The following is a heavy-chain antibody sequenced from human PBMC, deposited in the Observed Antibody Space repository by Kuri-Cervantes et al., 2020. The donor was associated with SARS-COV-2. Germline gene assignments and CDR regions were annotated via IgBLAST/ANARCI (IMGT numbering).Heavy chain of an antibody. Sequence: LRLSCTVSGASISNGSYYWSWIRQPAGKGLEWIGRFYTTERINYNPSLKSRVTISVDTSKNQFSLRLTSVTAADTAVHSCARDVVHTYGWRAFDYWGQGSLVTVSS. CDR3: ARDVVHTYGWRAFDY. V-gene: IGHV4-61*02. J-gene: IGHJ4*02. D-gene: IGHD5-18*01. CDR1: GASISNGSYY. CDR2: FYTTERI.